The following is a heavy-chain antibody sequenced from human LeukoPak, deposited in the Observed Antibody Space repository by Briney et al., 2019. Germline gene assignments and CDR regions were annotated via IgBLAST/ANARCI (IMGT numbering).Heavy chain of an antibody. Sequence: GGSLRLSCAASGFTFSSYDMHWVRQATGKGLEWVSTIGTAGDTYYPGSVKGRFTISRENAKNSLYLQMNSLRAGDTAVYYCARERGVGEDDAFDIWGQGTMVTVSS. CDR2: IGTAGDT. CDR3: ARERGVGEDDAFDI. CDR1: GFTFSSYD. V-gene: IGHV3-13*01. J-gene: IGHJ3*02. D-gene: IGHD3-10*01.